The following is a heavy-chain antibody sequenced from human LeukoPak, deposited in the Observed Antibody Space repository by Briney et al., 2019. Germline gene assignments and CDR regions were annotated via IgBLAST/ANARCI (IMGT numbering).Heavy chain of an antibody. V-gene: IGHV5-51*01. CDR1: GYSFTSYW. CDR2: IYPGDSDT. Sequence: GESLKISCKGSGYSFTSYWIGWVREMPGKGLEWMGIIYPGDSDTRYSPSFQGQVTISADKSISTAYLQWSSLKASDTAMYYCASRPTFGDDAFDIWGQGTMVTVSS. CDR3: ASRPTFGDDAFDI. J-gene: IGHJ3*02. D-gene: IGHD3-16*01.